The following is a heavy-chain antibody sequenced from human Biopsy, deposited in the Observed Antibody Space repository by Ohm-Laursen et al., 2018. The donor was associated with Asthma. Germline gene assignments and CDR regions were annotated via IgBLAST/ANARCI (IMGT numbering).Heavy chain of an antibody. J-gene: IGHJ3*02. V-gene: IGHV1-3*01. CDR3: ARTYYDFLTGQVNDAFGI. Sequence: SVKVSCKASGYTFINYAIHWVRQAPGQRLEWMGCINAGNGNTKYSQKFQGRVTITRDTSASTAYMDLSSLRSEDTAVYYCARTYYDFLTGQVNDAFGIWGQGTVVTVSS. CDR1: GYTFINYA. D-gene: IGHD3-9*01. CDR2: INAGNGNT.